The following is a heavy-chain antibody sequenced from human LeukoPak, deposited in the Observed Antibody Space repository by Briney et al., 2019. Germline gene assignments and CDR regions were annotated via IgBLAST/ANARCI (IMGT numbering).Heavy chain of an antibody. CDR1: GFTVSSNY. V-gene: IGHV3-53*01. CDR3: ARGPTVTAAGH. Sequence: GGSLRLSCAASGFTVSSNYMSWGRQAPGTGLERVSVIYSGGTTFYADSVKGRFTISRDNSKNTLYLQMNSLRAEDTAMYYCARGPTVTAAGHWGQGTLFTVAS. CDR2: IYSGGTT. J-gene: IGHJ1*01. D-gene: IGHD6-13*01.